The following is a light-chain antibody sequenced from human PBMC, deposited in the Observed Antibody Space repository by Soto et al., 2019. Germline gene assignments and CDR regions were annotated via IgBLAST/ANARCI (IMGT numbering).Light chain of an antibody. J-gene: IGLJ3*02. CDR2: VDN. Sequence: QSVLTQPASVSGSPGQSITISCTGTSSDIGSYDRVSWYQWHPGKAPKLIIYVDNRRPSEISNRFSGSKSGNTASLTISGLQAEDEADYYCCSYAGSNIFAVFGGGTQLTVL. CDR3: CSYAGSNIFAV. CDR1: SSDIGSYDR. V-gene: IGLV2-23*01.